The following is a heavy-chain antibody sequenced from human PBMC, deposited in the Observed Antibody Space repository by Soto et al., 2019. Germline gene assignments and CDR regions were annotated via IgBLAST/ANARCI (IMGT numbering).Heavy chain of an antibody. CDR2: IVVGRGNT. V-gene: IGHV1-58*01. J-gene: IGHJ6*02. Sequence: GASVKVSCKASGFTFTSSAVQWVRQARGQRLEWIRWIVVGRGNTNYAQKFQERVTITRDMSTSTAYMELSSLRSEDTAVYYCAAARVDDFWSGPTGFYGMDVWGQGTTVTVSS. CDR3: AAARVDDFWSGPTGFYGMDV. D-gene: IGHD3-3*01. CDR1: GFTFTSSA.